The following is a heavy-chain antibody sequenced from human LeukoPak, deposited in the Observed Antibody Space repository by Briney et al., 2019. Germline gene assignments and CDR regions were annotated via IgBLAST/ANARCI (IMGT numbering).Heavy chain of an antibody. Sequence: SETLSLTCTVSGGPISSGGYYWSWIRQHPGKGLEWIGYIYYSGSTYYNPSLKSRVTISVDTPKNQFSLKLCSVTAADTAVYYCASFRSGYGDYGNWFDPWGQGTLVTVSS. D-gene: IGHD4-17*01. V-gene: IGHV4-31*03. CDR3: ASFRSGYGDYGNWFDP. CDR1: GGPISSGGYY. CDR2: IYYSGST. J-gene: IGHJ5*02.